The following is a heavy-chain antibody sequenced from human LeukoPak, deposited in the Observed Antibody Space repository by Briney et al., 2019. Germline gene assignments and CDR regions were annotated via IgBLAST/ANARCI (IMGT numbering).Heavy chain of an antibody. Sequence: GGSLRLSCAASGFTFSSYAVSWVRQAPGKGLEWVSAISGSGGSTYYADSVKGRFTISRDNSKNTLYLQMNSLRAEDTAVYYCASSPYYDFWSGYYIYFDYWGQGTLVTVSS. CDR2: ISGSGGST. V-gene: IGHV3-23*01. CDR3: ASSPYYDFWSGYYIYFDY. J-gene: IGHJ4*02. CDR1: GFTFSSYA. D-gene: IGHD3-3*01.